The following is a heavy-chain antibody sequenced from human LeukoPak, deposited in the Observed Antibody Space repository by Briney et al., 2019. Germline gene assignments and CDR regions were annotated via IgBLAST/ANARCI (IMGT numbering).Heavy chain of an antibody. CDR2: INHSGST. D-gene: IGHD6-13*01. CDR3: ALKPLYSSSWSWFDP. Sequence: SEALSLTCAVYGGSFSGYYWSWLRQPPGKGLEWFGEINHSGSTNYNPSLKSRVTISVDTSKNQFSLKLSSVTAADTAVYYCALKPLYSSSWSWFDPWGQGTLVTVSS. CDR1: GGSFSGYY. V-gene: IGHV4-34*01. J-gene: IGHJ5*02.